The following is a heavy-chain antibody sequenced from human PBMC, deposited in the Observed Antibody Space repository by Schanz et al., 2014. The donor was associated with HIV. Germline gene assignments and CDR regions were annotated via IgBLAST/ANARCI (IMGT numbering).Heavy chain of an antibody. CDR2: ISYDGSNK. Sequence: QVQLVESGGGVVQPGRSLRLSCAASGFTFSSYGMHWVRQAPGKGLEWEAVISYDGSNKYYADSVKGRFTISRDNSKNTLYLQMNSLRPEDTAVYYCAKDQGYDFWSGYYNYYYMDVWGQGTTVTVSS. J-gene: IGHJ6*02. CDR1: GFTFSSYG. D-gene: IGHD3-3*01. CDR3: AKDQGYDFWSGYYNYYYMDV. V-gene: IGHV3-30*18.